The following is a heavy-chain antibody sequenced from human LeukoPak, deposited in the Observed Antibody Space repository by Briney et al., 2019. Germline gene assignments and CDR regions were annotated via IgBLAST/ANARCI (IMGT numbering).Heavy chain of an antibody. CDR3: TREIRYFDWFQADY. V-gene: IGHV3-49*03. Sequence: PGGSLRLSCTASGFTFSDYAMSWFRQAPGKGLEWVGFIRNKAYGGTAEYAASVKGRFTISRDDSKTIAYLQMNSLKTEDTAVYYCTREIRYFDWFQADYWGQGTLVTVSS. CDR1: GFTFSDYA. CDR2: IRNKAYGGTA. D-gene: IGHD3-9*01. J-gene: IGHJ4*02.